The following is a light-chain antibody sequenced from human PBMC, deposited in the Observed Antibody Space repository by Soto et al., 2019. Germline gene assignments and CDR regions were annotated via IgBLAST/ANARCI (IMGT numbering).Light chain of an antibody. Sequence: EIVMTQSPATLSVSPGERATLSSRASQSVSSNLAWYQQKPGQAPRLLIYGASTRATDIPGRFSGSGSGTEFTLTISSLQSEDFAVYHCQQYNNWPQTFGQGTKVEI. CDR1: QSVSSN. J-gene: IGKJ1*01. CDR3: QQYNNWPQT. CDR2: GAS. V-gene: IGKV3-15*01.